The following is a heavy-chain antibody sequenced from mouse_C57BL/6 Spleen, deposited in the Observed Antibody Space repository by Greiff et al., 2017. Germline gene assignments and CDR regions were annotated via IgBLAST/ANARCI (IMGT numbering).Heavy chain of an antibody. CDR2: IYPGDGDT. CDR1: GYAFSSSW. J-gene: IGHJ4*01. Sequence: VQRVESGPELVKPGASVKISCKASGYAFSSSWMNWVKQRPGKGLEWIGRIYPGDGDTNYNGKFKGKATLTADKSSSTAYMQLSSLTSEDSAVYFCARQLRLHAMDYWGQGTSVTVSS. V-gene: IGHV1-82*01. D-gene: IGHD3-2*02. CDR3: ARQLRLHAMDY.